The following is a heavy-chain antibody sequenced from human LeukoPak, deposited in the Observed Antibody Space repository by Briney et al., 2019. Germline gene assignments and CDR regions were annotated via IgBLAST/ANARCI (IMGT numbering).Heavy chain of an antibody. J-gene: IGHJ4*02. Sequence: PSETLSLTCRVSGGSISSYYWSWIRQPPGKGLEWIGYIYDSGNTNYNPSLKSRVTISVDTSKNQFSLKLSSVTAADTAVYYCATRSTGVAATFDSWGQGALVTVSS. CDR3: ATRSTGVAATFDS. CDR1: GGSISSYY. V-gene: IGHV4-59*01. D-gene: IGHD2-15*01. CDR2: IYDSGNT.